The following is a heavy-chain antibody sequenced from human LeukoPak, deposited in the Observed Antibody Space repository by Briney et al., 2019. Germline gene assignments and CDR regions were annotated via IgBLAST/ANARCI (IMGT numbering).Heavy chain of an antibody. D-gene: IGHD3-22*01. CDR3: ARVGYYYDSSGYADY. Sequence: PSETLSLTCAVSGGSISSYYWSWIRQPAGKGLEWIGRIYTSGSTNYNPSLKSRVTISVDTSKKQFSLKLSSVTAADSAVYCCARVGYYYDSSGYADYWGQGTLVTVSS. CDR1: GGSISSYY. J-gene: IGHJ4*02. V-gene: IGHV4-4*07. CDR2: IYTSGST.